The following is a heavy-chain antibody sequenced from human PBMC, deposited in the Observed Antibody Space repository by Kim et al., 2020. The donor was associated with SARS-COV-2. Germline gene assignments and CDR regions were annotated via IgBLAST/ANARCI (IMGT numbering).Heavy chain of an antibody. J-gene: IGHJ4*02. D-gene: IGHD6-19*01. CDR2: MSPPSGLS. CDR3: ARGVGSGQDY. V-gene: IGHV1-8*01. Sequence: ASVKVSCKVFGYTFSNYDVNWVRQAAGQGPEWMGWMSPPSGLSVSAQNFQGRLTMTGDASLSTFYMELSRLRSDDTAVYYCARGVGSGQDYWGQGTLVTVSS. CDR1: GYTFSNYD.